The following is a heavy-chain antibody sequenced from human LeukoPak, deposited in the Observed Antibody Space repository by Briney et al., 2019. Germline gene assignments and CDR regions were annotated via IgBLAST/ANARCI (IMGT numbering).Heavy chain of an antibody. CDR2: VSGYSGNT. CDR1: GYTFSNYG. D-gene: IGHD5-18*01. V-gene: IGHV1-18*01. Sequence: ASVKVSCKASGYTFSNYGVSWVRQAPGQGLEWMGWVSGYSGNTNYAQKLQGRVTMTTDTSTSTAYMELRSLRSDDTAVYYCARDPGYSYADYWGQGTLVTVSS. J-gene: IGHJ4*02. CDR3: ARDPGYSYADY.